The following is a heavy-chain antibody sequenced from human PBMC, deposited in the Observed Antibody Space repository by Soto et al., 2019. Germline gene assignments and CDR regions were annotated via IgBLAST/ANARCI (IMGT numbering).Heavy chain of an antibody. CDR2: IYYSGST. CDR1: GGSISSGGYY. CDR3: ARAPMATIGFDY. J-gene: IGHJ4*02. D-gene: IGHD5-12*01. Sequence: KPSETLSLTCTVSGGSISSGGYYWSWIRQHPGKGLEWIGYIYYSGSTYYSPSLKSRVTISVDTSKNQFSLKLSSVTAADTAVYYCARAPMATIGFDYWGQGTLVTVSS. V-gene: IGHV4-31*03.